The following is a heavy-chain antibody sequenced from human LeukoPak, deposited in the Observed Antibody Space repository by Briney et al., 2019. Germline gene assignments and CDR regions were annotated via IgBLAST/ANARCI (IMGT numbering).Heavy chain of an antibody. D-gene: IGHD6-13*01. Sequence: SETLSLTCTVSGVSISSYYWSWIRQPPGKGLEGSGEINHRGSTNYNASLKSRVTISVDTPKNQFSLTLSSVTDGETAVYYCALAAAGKRSKRDYWGQGTLVTVSS. CDR3: ALAAAGKRSKRDY. CDR2: INHRGST. CDR1: GVSISSYY. V-gene: IGHV4-34*01. J-gene: IGHJ4*02.